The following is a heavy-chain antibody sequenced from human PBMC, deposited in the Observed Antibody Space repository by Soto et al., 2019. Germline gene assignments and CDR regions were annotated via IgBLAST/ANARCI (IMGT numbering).Heavy chain of an antibody. CDR3: AREPGYGLGALDI. CDR2: MYHSGSP. D-gene: IGHD5-12*01. V-gene: IGHV4-30-2*01. Sequence: PSETLSLTCVVSGAFISGGGYSWNWIRQPPGKGLEWIGYMYHSGSPLYSPSLKSRATISIDLSKNQFSLNLTSVTAADSAVYYCAREPGYGLGALDIWGQGTTVTVSS. J-gene: IGHJ3*02. CDR1: GAFISGGGYS.